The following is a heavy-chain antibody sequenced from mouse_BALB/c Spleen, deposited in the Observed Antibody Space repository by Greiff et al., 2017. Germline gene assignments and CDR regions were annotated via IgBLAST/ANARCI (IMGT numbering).Heavy chain of an antibody. V-gene: IGHV5-6-3*01. J-gene: IGHJ2*01. D-gene: IGHD1-1*01. Sequence: EVQVVESGGGLVQPGGSLKLSCAASGFTFSSYGMSWVRQTPDKRLELVATINSNGGSTYYPDSVKGRFTISRDNAKNTLYLQMSSLKSEDTAMYYCARASLRSLFDYWGQGTTLTVSS. CDR3: ARASLRSLFDY. CDR1: GFTFSSYG. CDR2: INSNGGST.